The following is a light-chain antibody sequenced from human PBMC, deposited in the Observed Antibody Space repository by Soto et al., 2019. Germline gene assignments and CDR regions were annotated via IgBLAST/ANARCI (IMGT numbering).Light chain of an antibody. V-gene: IGLV1-40*01. Sequence: QSVLTQSPSVSGAPGQRVTISCTGSSCNIGANYDVHWYQQLPGTAPNLLIYGNNNRPSGVPDRFSGSKSGNSASLAITGLQAEDEADYYCHSSDTSLRYVFGTGTKLTVL. CDR3: HSSDTSLRYV. CDR1: SCNIGANYD. CDR2: GNN. J-gene: IGLJ1*01.